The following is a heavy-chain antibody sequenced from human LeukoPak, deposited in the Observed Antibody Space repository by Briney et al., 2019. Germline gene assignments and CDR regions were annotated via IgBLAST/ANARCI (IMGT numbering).Heavy chain of an antibody. D-gene: IGHD3-22*01. CDR2: IIPIFGTA. J-gene: IGHJ1*01. V-gene: IGHV1-69*06. CDR3: ATDGSSGYFAEYFQH. CDR1: GGTFSSYA. Sequence: SVKVSCKASGGTFSSYAISWVRQASGQGLEWMGRIIPIFGTANYAQKFQGRVTMTEDTSTDTAYMELSSLRSEDTAVYYCATDGSSGYFAEYFQHWCQGTLVTVSS.